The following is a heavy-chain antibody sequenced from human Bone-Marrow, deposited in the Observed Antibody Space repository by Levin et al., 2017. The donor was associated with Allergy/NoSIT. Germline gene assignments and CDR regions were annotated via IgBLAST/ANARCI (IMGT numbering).Heavy chain of an antibody. V-gene: IGHV4-38-2*01. CDR2: IYRSGST. D-gene: IGHD3-3*01. CDR3: ARSLRFLEWLSPPYFYDDMDL. CDR1: GYSISSGYY. J-gene: IGHJ6*02. Sequence: PSETLSLTCAVSGYSISSGYYWGWIRQPPGKGLEFIGNIYRSGSTHYNPSLKSRVTISVDTSKNQFSLKLTSVTAADTAVYYCARSLRFLEWLSPPYFYDDMDLWGQGTTLIVSS.